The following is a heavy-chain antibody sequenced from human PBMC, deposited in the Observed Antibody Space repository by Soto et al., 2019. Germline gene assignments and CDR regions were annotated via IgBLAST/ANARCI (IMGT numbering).Heavy chain of an antibody. J-gene: IGHJ5*02. V-gene: IGHV1-24*01. D-gene: IGHD3-16*01. CDR1: GYTITKLS. Sequence: ASVKVSCKVSGYTITKLSLHWVRQAPGKGLEWMGNFDPEDDETTYAQKFQGRVTMTEDTSTDTAYMELSSLTSEDTAAYYCARSSGGVFGIIIEGTNWFAPWGQGTLVTVSS. CDR2: FDPEDDET. CDR3: ARSSGGVFGIIIEGTNWFAP.